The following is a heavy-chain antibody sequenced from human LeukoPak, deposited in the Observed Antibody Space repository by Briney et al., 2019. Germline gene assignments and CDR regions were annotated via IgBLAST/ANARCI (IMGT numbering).Heavy chain of an antibody. CDR3: ATIKRGSIFGYFDF. CDR1: GVSFSSHY. D-gene: IGHD5-18*01. Sequence: SETLSLTCSVPGVSFSSHYWSWIRQPPGGGLEWIGYMFDSKNTKNNPSLKSRITLSADTSKNQFSLRLNSVTAADTAVYYCATIKRGSIFGYFDFWGQGILVTVSS. CDR2: MFDSKNT. J-gene: IGHJ4*02. V-gene: IGHV4-59*11.